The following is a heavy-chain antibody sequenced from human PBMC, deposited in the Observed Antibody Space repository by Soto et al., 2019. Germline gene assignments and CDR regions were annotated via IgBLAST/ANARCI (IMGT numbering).Heavy chain of an antibody. Sequence: QLQLQESGPGLVKPSETLSLTCTVSGGSISSSSYYWGWIRQPPGKGLEWIGSIYYSGSTYYNPSLKSRVTISVDTSKNQFSLKLSSVTAADTAVYHCARHVIGTGWYISYPDYWGQGTLVTVSS. V-gene: IGHV4-39*01. D-gene: IGHD6-19*01. CDR2: IYYSGST. CDR3: ARHVIGTGWYISYPDY. CDR1: GGSISSSSYY. J-gene: IGHJ4*02.